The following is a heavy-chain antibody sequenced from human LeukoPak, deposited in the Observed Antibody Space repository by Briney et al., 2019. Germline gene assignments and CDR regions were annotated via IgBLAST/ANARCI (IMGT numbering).Heavy chain of an antibody. CDR3: ARVLSREGYFDY. CDR2: ISGYNGDI. D-gene: IGHD5-24*01. CDR1: GYIFTTYF. Sequence: ASVKVSCKASGYIFTTYFIHWVRQAPGQGLEWMGWISGYNGDINYAQRLQGRVTMTTDTSTSTAYMELRSLSSDDTAVYYCARVLSREGYFDYWGQGTLVTVSS. V-gene: IGHV1-18*04. J-gene: IGHJ4*02.